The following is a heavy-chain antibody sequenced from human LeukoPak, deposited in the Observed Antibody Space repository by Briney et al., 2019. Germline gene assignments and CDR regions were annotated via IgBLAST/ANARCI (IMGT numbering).Heavy chain of an antibody. Sequence: GGSLRLSCVASGFTFNNYAMSWVRQAPGRGLEWASSTAGSGISKDYADSVKGRFTISKDKSKNTLYLQMDNLRAEDTGVYFCARLPTFYYDSSGYHYDYWGQGTLVTVSS. CDR3: ARLPTFYYDSSGYHYDY. CDR2: TAGSGISK. D-gene: IGHD3-22*01. CDR1: GFTFNNYA. J-gene: IGHJ4*02. V-gene: IGHV3-23*01.